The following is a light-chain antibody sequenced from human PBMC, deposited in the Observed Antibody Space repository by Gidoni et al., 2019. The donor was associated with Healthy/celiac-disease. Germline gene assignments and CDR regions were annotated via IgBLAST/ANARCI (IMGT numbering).Light chain of an antibody. CDR1: QSVSSSS. V-gene: IGKV3-20*01. J-gene: IGKJ1*01. CDR3: QHYGSSPR. Sequence: EIVLTQSPGTLSLSPGERATLACRASQSVSSSSLAWYQRKPGQAPRLLIYGASSRATGIPDRVSGSGSGTDFTLTISRLEPEDFAVYYCQHYGSSPRFGQGTKVEIK. CDR2: GAS.